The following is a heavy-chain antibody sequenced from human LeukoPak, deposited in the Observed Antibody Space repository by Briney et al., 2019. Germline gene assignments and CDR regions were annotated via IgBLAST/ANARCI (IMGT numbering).Heavy chain of an antibody. CDR2: INTNTGNP. CDR1: GYTFTSYA. Sequence: ASVKVSRKASGYTFTSYAMNWVRQAPGQGLEWMGWINTNTGNPTYAQGFTGRFVFSLDTSVSTAYLQISSLKAEDTAVYYCAREGSSSWYGDNEAGSIWFDPWGQGTLVTVSS. J-gene: IGHJ5*02. D-gene: IGHD6-13*01. CDR3: AREGSSSWYGDNEAGSIWFDP. V-gene: IGHV7-4-1*02.